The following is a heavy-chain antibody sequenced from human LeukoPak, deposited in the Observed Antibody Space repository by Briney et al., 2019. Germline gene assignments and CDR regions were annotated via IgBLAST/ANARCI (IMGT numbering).Heavy chain of an antibody. D-gene: IGHD6-13*01. Sequence: GGSLRLSCAASGFTFSSYAMSWVRQAPGKGLEWVSAISGSGGSTYYADPVKGRFTISRDNAKNTLYLQMNSLRAEDTAVYYCARDPTFSSSWYGNMDVWGKGTTVTVSS. CDR1: GFTFSSYA. CDR3: ARDPTFSSSWYGNMDV. CDR2: ISGSGGST. V-gene: IGHV3-23*01. J-gene: IGHJ6*03.